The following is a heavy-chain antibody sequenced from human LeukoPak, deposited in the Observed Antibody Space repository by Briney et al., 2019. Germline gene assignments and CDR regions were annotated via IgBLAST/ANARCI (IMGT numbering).Heavy chain of an antibody. CDR2: ISAYNGNT. CDR1: GYTFTSYG. CDR3: ARVNPKFHYNWFDP. J-gene: IGHJ5*02. D-gene: IGHD1-14*01. Sequence: ASVTVSCKASGYTFTSYGISWVRQAPGQGLEWMGWISAYNGNTNYAQKLQGRVTMTTDTSTSTAYMELRSLRSDDTAVYYCARVNPKFHYNWFDPWGQGTLVTVSS. V-gene: IGHV1-18*01.